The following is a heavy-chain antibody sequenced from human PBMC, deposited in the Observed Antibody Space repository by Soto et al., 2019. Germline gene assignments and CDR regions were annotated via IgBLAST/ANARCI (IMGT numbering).Heavy chain of an antibody. CDR1: GYTFTSYA. J-gene: IGHJ4*02. CDR2: INAGNGNT. V-gene: IGHV1-3*01. Sequence: ASVKVSCKASGYTFTSYAMHWVRQAPGQRLEWMGWINAGNGNTKYSQKFQGRVTITRDTSASTAYMELSSLRSEDTAVYYCARRYYDSSGYPVGLDYWGQGPLVTVSS. D-gene: IGHD3-22*01. CDR3: ARRYYDSSGYPVGLDY.